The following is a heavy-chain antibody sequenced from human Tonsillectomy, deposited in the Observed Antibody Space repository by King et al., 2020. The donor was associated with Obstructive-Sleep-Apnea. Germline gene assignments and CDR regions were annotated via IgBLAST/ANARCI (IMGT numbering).Heavy chain of an antibody. Sequence: VQLVESGGGLVQPGGSLRLSCAASGFTFSSYWMNWVRQAPGKGLVWVSRINGDGSSTGDADSVKGRFTISRDNAKNTLYLQMNSLRAEDTAVYYCASEIWFGDYYFDYWGQGTLVTVSS. CDR1: GFTFSSYW. J-gene: IGHJ4*02. D-gene: IGHD3-10*01. V-gene: IGHV3-74*01. CDR3: ASEIWFGDYYFDY. CDR2: INGDGSST.